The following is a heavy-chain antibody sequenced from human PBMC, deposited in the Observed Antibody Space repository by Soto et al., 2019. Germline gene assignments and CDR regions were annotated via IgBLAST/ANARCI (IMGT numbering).Heavy chain of an antibody. D-gene: IGHD1-26*01. J-gene: IGHJ6*02. CDR3: TKDYGRYFYYYYGMDV. CDR1: GFTFSNAW. V-gene: IGHV3-15*01. Sequence: PGGSLRLSCAASGFTFSNAWMSWVRQAPGKGLEWVGRIKSKTDGGTTDYAAPVKGRFTISRDDSKNTLYLQMNSLKTEDTAVYYCTKDYGRYFYYYYGMDVWGQGTTVTVYS. CDR2: IKSKTDGGTT.